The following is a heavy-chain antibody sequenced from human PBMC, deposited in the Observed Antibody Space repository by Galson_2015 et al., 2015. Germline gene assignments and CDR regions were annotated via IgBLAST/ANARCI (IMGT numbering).Heavy chain of an antibody. CDR3: AREDAYGALTLDY. CDR1: GGSISGSNSF. CDR2: IYYSGNT. D-gene: IGHD4-17*01. V-gene: IGHV4-39*07. Sequence: SETLSLTCTVSGGSISGSNSFWGWLRQPLGKGLEWIGNIYYSGNTYYNPSLKSRVTMSLNTSKNQFSLKLRSVTAADTAVYYCAREDAYGALTLDYWGQGTLVTVSS. J-gene: IGHJ4*02.